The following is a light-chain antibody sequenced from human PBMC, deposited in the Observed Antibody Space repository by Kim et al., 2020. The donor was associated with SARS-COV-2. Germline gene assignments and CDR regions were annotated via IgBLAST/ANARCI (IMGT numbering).Light chain of an antibody. J-gene: IGLJ1*01. Sequence: RQTVRITCQGDSLRSYYASWYQQKPGQAPVLVIYGKNNRPSGIPDRFSGSSSGNTASLTITGAQAEDEADYYCNSRDSSGNHYVFGTGTKVTVL. CDR3: NSRDSSGNHYV. V-gene: IGLV3-19*01. CDR2: GKN. CDR1: SLRSYY.